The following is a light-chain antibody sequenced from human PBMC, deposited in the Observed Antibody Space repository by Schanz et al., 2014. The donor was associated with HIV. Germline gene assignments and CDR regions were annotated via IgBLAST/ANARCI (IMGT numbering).Light chain of an antibody. J-gene: IGKJ3*01. Sequence: EIVLTQSPGTLSLSPGERGTLSCRASQSVKSNFIGWYQQKPGQAPRLLIFGASNRATGIPDRFSGGESGTDFTLTISRVEPEDYAVYYCQQYGISPFTFGPGTKVDIK. V-gene: IGKV3-20*01. CDR1: QSVKSNF. CDR2: GAS. CDR3: QQYGISPFT.